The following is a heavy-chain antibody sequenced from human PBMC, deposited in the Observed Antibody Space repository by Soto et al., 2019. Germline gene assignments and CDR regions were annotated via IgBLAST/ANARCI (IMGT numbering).Heavy chain of an antibody. CDR2: ISAYNGNT. CDR3: ARGEGYYHEVDY. Sequence: RASVKVSCKASGYTCTIYGVSCVLQAPLQGLEWMGWISAYNGNTNYAQKLQGRVTMTTDTSTSTAYMELRSLRSDDTAVYYCARGEGYYHEVDYWGQGTLVTVSS. V-gene: IGHV1-18*01. D-gene: IGHD1-26*01. CDR1: GYTCTIYG. J-gene: IGHJ4*02.